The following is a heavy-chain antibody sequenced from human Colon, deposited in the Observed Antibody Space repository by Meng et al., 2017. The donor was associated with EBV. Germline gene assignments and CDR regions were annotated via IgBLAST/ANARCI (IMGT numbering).Heavy chain of an antibody. CDR1: GYTFTSYA. Sequence: QVHLVQSGSELKKPGASVKVSCKASGYTFTSYAMNWVRQAPGQGLEWMGWISAYNGNTNYAQKLQGRVTMTTDTSTSTAYMELRSLRSDDTAVYYCARNRPRGVATGANWFDPWGQGTLVTSPQ. J-gene: IGHJ5*02. CDR2: ISAYNGNT. D-gene: IGHD5-12*01. CDR3: ARNRPRGVATGANWFDP. V-gene: IGHV1-18*01.